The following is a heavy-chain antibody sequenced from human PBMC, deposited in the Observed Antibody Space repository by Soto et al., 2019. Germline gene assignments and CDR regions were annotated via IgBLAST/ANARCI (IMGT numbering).Heavy chain of an antibody. D-gene: IGHD2-21*01. J-gene: IGHJ4*01. Sequence: QVQLQAAGPGLVKPSQTLSLICTVSGGSISSGGYYWTWIRQHPGKGLEYIGYIYYSGDTHYNPDLKSRGTISVETSKHQFSLKLSSVTAAATAVYYCARGAQNLVTYYFDHWGQGTLVTVSS. CDR3: ARGAQNLVTYYFDH. CDR2: IYYSGDT. CDR1: GGSISSGGYY. V-gene: IGHV4-31*03.